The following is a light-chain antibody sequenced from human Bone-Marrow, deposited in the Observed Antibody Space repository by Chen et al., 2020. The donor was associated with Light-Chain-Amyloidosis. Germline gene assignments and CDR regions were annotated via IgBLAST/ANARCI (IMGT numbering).Light chain of an antibody. CDR2: GSS. Sequence: EIVLTQSPGTLSLSPGEGANLSCRASQTISSNYLTWYQQKFGQAPRLLIYGSSSRATAIPDRFTGSGSGTDFTLPINRLEPEDFAMYYCQQYGTSPLTFGGGTKLEIK. CDR1: QTISSNY. V-gene: IGKV3-20*01. CDR3: QQYGTSPLT. J-gene: IGKJ4*01.